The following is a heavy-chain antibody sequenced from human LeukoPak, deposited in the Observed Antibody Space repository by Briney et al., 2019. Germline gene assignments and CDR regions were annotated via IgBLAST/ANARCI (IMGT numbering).Heavy chain of an antibody. Sequence: PGGSLRLSCATSGFTVSSNYMSWVRQAPGKGLEWVSVIYSGGSTYYADSVKGRFTISRDNSKNTLYLQMNSLRAEDTAVYYCARDITVAGTDDYWGQGTLVTVSS. J-gene: IGHJ4*02. CDR3: ARDITVAGTDDY. D-gene: IGHD6-19*01. CDR2: IYSGGST. V-gene: IGHV3-66*01. CDR1: GFTVSSNY.